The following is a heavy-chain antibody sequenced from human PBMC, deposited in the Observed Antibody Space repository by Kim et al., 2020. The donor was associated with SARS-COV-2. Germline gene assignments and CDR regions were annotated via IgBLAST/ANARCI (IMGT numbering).Heavy chain of an antibody. CDR3: ARDTVAGLIDY. V-gene: IGHV3-53*01. Sequence: YYADSVKGRFTITRDNSKNTLYLQMNSLRAEDTAVYYCARDTVAGLIDYWGQGTLVTVSS. D-gene: IGHD4-17*01. J-gene: IGHJ4*02.